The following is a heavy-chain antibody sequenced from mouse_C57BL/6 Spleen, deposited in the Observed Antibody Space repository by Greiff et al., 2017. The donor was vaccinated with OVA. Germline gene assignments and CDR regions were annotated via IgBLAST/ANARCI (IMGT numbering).Heavy chain of an antibody. CDR2: NHPNSGST. Sequence: QVQLQQPGAELVKPGASVKLSCKASGYTFTSYWMHWVKQRPGQGLEWIGMNHPNSGSTNYNEKFKSKATLTVDKSSSTAYMQLSSLTSEDSAVYYCAIRQLQPFAYWGQGTLVTVSA. J-gene: IGHJ3*01. V-gene: IGHV1-64*01. CDR3: AIRQLQPFAY. CDR1: GYTFTSYW. D-gene: IGHD3-2*01.